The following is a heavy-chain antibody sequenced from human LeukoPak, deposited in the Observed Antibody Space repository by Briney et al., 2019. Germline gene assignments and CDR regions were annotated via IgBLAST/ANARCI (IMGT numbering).Heavy chain of an antibody. D-gene: IGHD2-8*01. J-gene: IGHJ4*02. CDR3: AGSLGYCTSNVCYLKY. CDR2: ISAYNGNT. CDR1: GYTFTSYG. Sequence: GSVKVSCKTSGYTFTSYGISWVRQAPGQGLEWMGWISAYNGNTNYAHKVQGRVTMTTDTSTSTAYMELRSLRSDGTAVYYCAGSLGYCTSNVCYLKYWGQGTLVTVSS. V-gene: IGHV1-18*01.